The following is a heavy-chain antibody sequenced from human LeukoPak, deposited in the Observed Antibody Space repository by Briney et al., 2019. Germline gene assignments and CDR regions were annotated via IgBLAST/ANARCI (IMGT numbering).Heavy chain of an antibody. D-gene: IGHD3-22*01. CDR1: GGSFSGYY. J-gene: IGHJ4*02. CDR2: INHSGST. Sequence: SETLSLTCAVYGGSFSGYYWSWIRQPPGKGLEWIGEINHSGSTNYNPSLKSRVTMSVDTSKNQFSLKLSSVTAADTAVYYCARAVGGYYPDYWGQGTLVTVSS. V-gene: IGHV4-34*01. CDR3: ARAVGGYYPDY.